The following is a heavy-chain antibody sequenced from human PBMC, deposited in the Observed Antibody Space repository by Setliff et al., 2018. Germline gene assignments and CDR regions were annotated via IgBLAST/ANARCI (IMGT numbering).Heavy chain of an antibody. CDR1: GYTFTTYY. Sequence: VASVKVSCKASGYTFTTYYMHWVRQPPGQGLEWMGIINPSGGYANYAQKFQGRVTMTRDTSTSTVYMELSSLRSEDTAVYYCARAPLESGYNYGQGHYFDYWGQGTLVTVSS. D-gene: IGHD5-18*01. CDR2: INPSGGYA. V-gene: IGHV1-46*01. J-gene: IGHJ4*02. CDR3: ARAPLESGYNYGQGHYFDY.